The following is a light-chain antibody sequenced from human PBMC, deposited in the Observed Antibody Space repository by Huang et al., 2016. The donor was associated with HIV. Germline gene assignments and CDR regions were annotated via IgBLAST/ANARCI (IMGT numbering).Light chain of an antibody. J-gene: IGKJ4*01. Sequence: EIVMTQSPATLSVSPGERATLSCRASQSVSSNLAWDQQKPGQAPRRLIYGASTRATGIPARFSGSGSGTEFTLTISSLQSEDFAVYYCQQYNNWPPLTFGGGTKVEIK. CDR1: QSVSSN. V-gene: IGKV3-15*01. CDR2: GAS. CDR3: QQYNNWPPLT.